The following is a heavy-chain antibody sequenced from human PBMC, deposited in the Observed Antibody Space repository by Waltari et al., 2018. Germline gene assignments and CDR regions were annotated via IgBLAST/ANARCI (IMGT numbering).Heavy chain of an antibody. CDR2: IYYSGST. J-gene: IGHJ6*03. Sequence: QVQLQESGPGLVKPSETLSLTCTVSGGSISSHYWSWIRQPPGKGLEWIWYIYYSGSTNYNPSLKSRVTISVDTSKNQFSLKLSSVTAADTAVYYCARSPSITGTIYYYYYMDVWGKGTTVTVSS. CDR3: ARSPSITGTIYYYYYMDV. D-gene: IGHD1-7*01. CDR1: GGSISSHY. V-gene: IGHV4-59*11.